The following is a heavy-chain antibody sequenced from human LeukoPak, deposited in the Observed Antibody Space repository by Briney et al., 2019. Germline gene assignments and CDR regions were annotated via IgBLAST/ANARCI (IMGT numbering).Heavy chain of an antibody. V-gene: IGHV3-64D*09. D-gene: IGHD3-22*01. CDR3: VKDDSYYYDSSGYPH. Sequence: GGSLRLSCSASGFTFSTYFMHWVRQAPGKGLEYVSAISSNGGSTYYADSVKGRFTISRDNSKNTLYLQMSSLRAEDTAVYHCVKDDSYYYDSSGYPHWGQGTLVTVSP. J-gene: IGHJ4*02. CDR1: GFTFSTYF. CDR2: ISSNGGST.